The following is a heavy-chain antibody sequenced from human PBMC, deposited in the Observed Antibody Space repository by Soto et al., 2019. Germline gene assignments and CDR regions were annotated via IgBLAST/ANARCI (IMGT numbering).Heavy chain of an antibody. CDR3: AREIIAARPSYNWFDP. D-gene: IGHD6-6*01. Sequence: SQTLSLPCAISGDSVSSNSAAWNWIRQSPSRGLEWLGRTYYRSKWYNDYAVSVKSRITINPDTSKNQFSLQLNSVTPEDTAVYYCAREIIAARPSYNWFDPWGQGTLVTVSS. CDR1: GDSVSSNSAA. J-gene: IGHJ5*02. CDR2: TYYRSKWYN. V-gene: IGHV6-1*01.